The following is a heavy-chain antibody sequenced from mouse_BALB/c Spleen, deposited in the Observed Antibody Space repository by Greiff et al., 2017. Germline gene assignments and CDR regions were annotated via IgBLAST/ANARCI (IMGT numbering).Heavy chain of an antibody. D-gene: IGHD2-14*01. CDR1: GFTFSSYG. Sequence: EVQLVESGGDLVKPGGSLKLSCAASGFTFSSYGMSWVRQTPDKRLEWVATISSGGSYTYYPDSVKGRFTISRDNAKNTLYLQMSSLKSEDTAMYYCARLYYWDDGGDYWGQGTTLTGSS. CDR2: ISSGGSYT. V-gene: IGHV5-6*01. CDR3: ARLYYWDDGGDY. J-gene: IGHJ2*01.